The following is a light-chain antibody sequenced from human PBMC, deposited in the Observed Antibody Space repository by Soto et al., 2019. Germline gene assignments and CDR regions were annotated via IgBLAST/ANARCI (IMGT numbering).Light chain of an antibody. CDR3: QQYGSSPGFT. J-gene: IGKJ3*01. CDR2: GAS. V-gene: IGKV3-20*01. CDR1: QSVSSSY. Sequence: ESVLTQSPGTLSLYPGERATLSCRASQSVSSSYLAWYQQKPGQAPRLLIYGASSRATGIPDRFSGSGSGTDFTLTISRLEPEDFAVYYCQQYGSSPGFTFGPGTKVDIK.